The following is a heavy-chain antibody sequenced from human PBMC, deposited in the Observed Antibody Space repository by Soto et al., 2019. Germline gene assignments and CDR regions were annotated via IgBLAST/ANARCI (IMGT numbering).Heavy chain of an antibody. CDR1: GFTFSSCT. CDR3: SGCSGGACHQNYGMDV. D-gene: IGHD2-15*01. V-gene: IGHV3-21*01. J-gene: IGHJ6*04. CDR2: INPSTSYI. Sequence: EVHLVESGGGLVKPGGSLRLSCAVSGFTFSSCTMNWVRQAPGKALEWGSSINPSTSYIYYADSGKGRFTISRDNDKNSLFLQMNSLRAEDTAVYYCSGCSGGACHQNYGMDVWGEGTTVTVSS.